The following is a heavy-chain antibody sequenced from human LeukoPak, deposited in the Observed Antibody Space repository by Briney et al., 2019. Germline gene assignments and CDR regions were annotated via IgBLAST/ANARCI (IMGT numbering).Heavy chain of an antibody. CDR1: GGSISSGTYY. V-gene: IGHV4-61*02. Sequence: TSETVPLTCTDSGGSISSGTYYWTWIRQPAGKGLEWIGRIYTTGSTNYNPSLKSRVTMSTDTSKNQFSLKLSSVTAADTAVYYCARVTTGGYYNCWGQGTLVTVSS. D-gene: IGHD3-22*01. J-gene: IGHJ4*02. CDR3: ARVTTGGYYNC. CDR2: IYTTGST.